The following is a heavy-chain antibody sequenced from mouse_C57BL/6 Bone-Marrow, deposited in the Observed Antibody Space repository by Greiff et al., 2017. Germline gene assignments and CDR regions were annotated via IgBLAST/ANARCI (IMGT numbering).Heavy chain of an antibody. Sequence: QVQLKQPGAELVKPGASVKLSCKASGYTFTSYWMHWVKQRPGQGLEWIGIIHPNSGSTNYNEKFKSKATLTVDKSSSTAYMQLSSLTSEDSAVYYRERSNIRGFDYWGQGTTLTVSS. V-gene: IGHV1-64*01. CDR1: GYTFTSYW. CDR2: IHPNSGST. J-gene: IGHJ2*01. D-gene: IGHD3-2*02. CDR3: ERSNIRGFDY.